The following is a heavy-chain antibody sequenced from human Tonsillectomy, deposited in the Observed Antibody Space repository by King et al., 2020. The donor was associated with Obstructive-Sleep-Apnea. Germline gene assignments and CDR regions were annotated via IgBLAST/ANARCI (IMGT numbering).Heavy chain of an antibody. D-gene: IGHD3-10*01. V-gene: IGHV6-1*01. Sequence: VQLQQSGPGLVKPSQSLSLTCSISGDSVSSNSAAWNWIRQSPSRGLEWLGRTYYRSRWYNDYALAVKSRVTINPDTSKNQFSLQLNSVTPEDTAVYYCARDMGFQYSGVDVWGQGTTVTVSS. CDR3: ARDMGFQYSGVDV. CDR1: GDSVSSNSAA. J-gene: IGHJ6*02. CDR2: TYYRSRWYN.